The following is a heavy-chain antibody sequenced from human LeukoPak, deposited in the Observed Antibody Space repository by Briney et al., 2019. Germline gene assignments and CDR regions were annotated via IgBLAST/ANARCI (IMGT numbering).Heavy chain of an antibody. CDR1: GFTFSSYE. CDR2: ISSSGSTM. J-gene: IGHJ4*02. V-gene: IGHV3-48*03. D-gene: IGHD2/OR15-2a*01. CDR3: TTILFY. Sequence: GGSLRLSCAASGFTFSSYEMNWVRQAPGKGLEWVSYISSSGSTMYYADSVKGRFTISRDNAKNTLYLQMNSLKTEDTAVYYCTTILFYWGQGTLVTVSS.